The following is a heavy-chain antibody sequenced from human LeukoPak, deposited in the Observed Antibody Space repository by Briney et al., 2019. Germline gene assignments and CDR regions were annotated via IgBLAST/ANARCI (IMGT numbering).Heavy chain of an antibody. D-gene: IGHD6-13*01. V-gene: IGHV6-1*01. CDR2: TYYRSKWYN. J-gene: IGHJ5*02. Sequence: SQTLSLTCAISGDSVSSNSAAWNWIRQSPSRGLEWLGRTYYRSKWYNDYAVSAKSRITINPDTSKNQFSLQLNSVTPEDTAVYYCARGRSSSWYFLTSWFDPWGQGTLVTVSS. CDR1: GDSVSSNSAA. CDR3: ARGRSSSWYFLTSWFDP.